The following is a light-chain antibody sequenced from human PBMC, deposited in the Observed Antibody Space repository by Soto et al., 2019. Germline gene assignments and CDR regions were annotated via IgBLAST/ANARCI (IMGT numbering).Light chain of an antibody. CDR1: TGAVTSGHY. Sequence: QAVVTQEPSLTVSPGGTVTLTCGSSTGAVTSGHYPHWFQQKPGQAPRTLIYDTSIKHSWTPARFSGSLLGGKAALTLSGAQPEDEADYYCLVIYTGVGEVFGTGTKFTVL. V-gene: IGLV7-46*01. J-gene: IGLJ1*01. CDR2: DTS. CDR3: LVIYTGVGEV.